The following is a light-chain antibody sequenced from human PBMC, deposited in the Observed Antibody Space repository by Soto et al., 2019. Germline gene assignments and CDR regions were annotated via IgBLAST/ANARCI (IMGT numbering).Light chain of an antibody. J-gene: IGKJ3*01. Sequence: IVLTQSPGTLSLSPGERATLSCGASQSVTNNFLAWYQQKPGQAPRLLIYGASSRATGVPDRFSGSGSGTDFTLTISRLEPGDFAVYYCQQYGTPLFTFGPVTKVDIK. V-gene: IGKV3-20*01. CDR1: QSVTNNF. CDR3: QQYGTPLFT. CDR2: GAS.